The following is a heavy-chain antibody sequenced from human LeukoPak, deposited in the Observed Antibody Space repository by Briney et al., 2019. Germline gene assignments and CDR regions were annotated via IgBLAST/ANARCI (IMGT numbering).Heavy chain of an antibody. D-gene: IGHD3-10*01. CDR3: ARGRHYYGSGSYYADQIFDY. J-gene: IGHJ4*02. Sequence: SETLSLTCTVSGGSISSYYWSWIRQPPGKGLEWIGYIYHIGSTYYNPSLMSRVTISVDRSKNQFSLKLSSVTAADTAVYYCARGRHYYGSGSYYADQIFDYWGQGTLVTVSS. CDR1: GGSISSYY. V-gene: IGHV4-59*12. CDR2: IYHIGST.